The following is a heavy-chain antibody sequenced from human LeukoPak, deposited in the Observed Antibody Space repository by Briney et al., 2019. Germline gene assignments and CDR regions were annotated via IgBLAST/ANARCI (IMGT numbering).Heavy chain of an antibody. Sequence: GESLKISCKGSGFQFTSYWIGWVRQTPGKGLEWMGFIWPGDSETTYNPPFQGQVTVSADTSSSTAYLQWSSLKASDTAMYYCARCGEGPYGSGKKLDYYYYMDVWGKGTTVTVSS. CDR1: GFQFTSYW. D-gene: IGHD3-10*01. CDR3: ARCGEGPYGSGKKLDYYYYMDV. J-gene: IGHJ6*03. CDR2: IWPGDSET. V-gene: IGHV5-51*01.